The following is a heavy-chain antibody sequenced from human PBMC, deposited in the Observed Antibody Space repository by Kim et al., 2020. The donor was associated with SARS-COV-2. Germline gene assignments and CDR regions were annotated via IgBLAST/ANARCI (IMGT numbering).Heavy chain of an antibody. D-gene: IGHD3-22*01. CDR2: IWYDGSKA. J-gene: IGHJ1*01. V-gene: IGHV3-33*08. CDR3: APLAFDDNSGRAGYFHR. CDR1: GFNFNYYG. Sequence: GGSLRLSCAASGFNFNYYGMNWVRQAPGKGLEWVAAIWYDGSKAYYADSVKGRFTISRDNSKNTLYLQMNSLRTEDTAVYYCAPLAFDDNSGRAGYFHRWGQGTLVTVPS.